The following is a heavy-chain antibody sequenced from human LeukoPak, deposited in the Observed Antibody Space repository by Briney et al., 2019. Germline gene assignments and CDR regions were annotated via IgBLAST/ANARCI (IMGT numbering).Heavy chain of an antibody. CDR1: GGPISSSSDY. CDR3: ARQTTVRPSSWYFDL. V-gene: IGHV4-39*01. CDR2: IYYSGST. J-gene: IGHJ2*01. D-gene: IGHD4-17*01. Sequence: SETLSLTCTVSGGPISSSSDYWGWARQPPGKGLEWIGSIYYSGSTYYNPSLKSRVTISVDTSKNQFSLKLSSVTAADTAVYYCARQTTVRPSSWYFDLWGRGSLVTVSS.